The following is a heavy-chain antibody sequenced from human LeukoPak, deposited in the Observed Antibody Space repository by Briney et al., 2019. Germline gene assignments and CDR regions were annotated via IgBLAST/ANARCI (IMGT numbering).Heavy chain of an antibody. D-gene: IGHD6-25*01. CDR3: ARDFSPGQRFYFDY. CDR1: GFIFSSKS. CDR2: ISDSSGTK. Sequence: PVGSLRLSCAASGFIFSSKSMNWVRQAPGKGLEWVSYISDSSGTKYYADSVKGRFTISRDNAKNSLYLQMNSLRDEDTAVYYCARDFSPGQRFYFDYWGQGALVAVSS. V-gene: IGHV3-48*02. J-gene: IGHJ4*02.